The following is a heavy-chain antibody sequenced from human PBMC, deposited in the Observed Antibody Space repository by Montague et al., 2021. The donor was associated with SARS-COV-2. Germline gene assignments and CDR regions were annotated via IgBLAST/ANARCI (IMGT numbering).Heavy chain of an antibody. J-gene: IGHJ6*02. V-gene: IGHV4-61*02. CDR1: GDSITSGFYY. CDR2: IHTSGST. Sequence: TLSLTCAVSGDSITSGFYYWSWLRQPAGRGLEWVGRIHTSGSTNYNPSLQTRVTISLDRSKNLFSLILSSVTAAATAVYFYARDFDWQQDPSTDYFHYGMDVWGQGTTVIVSS. D-gene: IGHD3-9*01. CDR3: ARDFDWQQDPSTDYFHYGMDV.